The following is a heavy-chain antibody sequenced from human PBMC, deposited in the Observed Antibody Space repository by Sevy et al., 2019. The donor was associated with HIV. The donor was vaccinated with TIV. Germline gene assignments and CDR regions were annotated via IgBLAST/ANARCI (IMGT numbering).Heavy chain of an antibody. CDR1: GFTFSSYR. D-gene: IGHD1-1*01. J-gene: IGHJ4*02. CDR3: ARAVLEMSTWRSDY. Sequence: GGSLRLSCAASGFTFSSYRMTWVRQAPGKGLEWVSCISSTSGYINYADSVKGRFTISRDNATNLLYLQMDSLRAEDTAVYYCARAVLEMSTWRSDYWGQGTLVTVSS. V-gene: IGHV3-21*01. CDR2: ISSTSGYI.